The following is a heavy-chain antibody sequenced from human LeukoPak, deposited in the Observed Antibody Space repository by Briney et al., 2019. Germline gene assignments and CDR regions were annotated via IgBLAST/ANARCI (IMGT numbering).Heavy chain of an antibody. Sequence: PSETLSLTCTVSGGSISSYYWSWIRQPPGKGLEWIGYIYYSGSTNYNPSLKSRVTISVDTSKNQFPLKLSSVTAADTAVYYCARGQDIVEVVAATPTTLQEHNWFDPWGQGTLVTVSS. CDR2: IYYSGST. CDR3: ARGQDIVEVVAATPTTLQEHNWFDP. D-gene: IGHD2-15*01. CDR1: GGSISSYY. J-gene: IGHJ5*02. V-gene: IGHV4-59*12.